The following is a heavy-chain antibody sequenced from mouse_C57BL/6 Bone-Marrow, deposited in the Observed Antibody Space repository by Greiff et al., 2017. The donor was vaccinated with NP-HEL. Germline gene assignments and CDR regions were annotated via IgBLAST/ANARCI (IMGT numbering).Heavy chain of an antibody. CDR3: AREREYGYDWFAY. D-gene: IGHD2-2*01. CDR2: IDPSDSET. J-gene: IGHJ3*01. V-gene: IGHV1-52*01. Sequence: QVQLKESGAELVRPGSSVKLSCKASGYTFTSYWMHWVKQRPIQGLEWIGNIDPSDSETHYNQKFKDKATLTVDKSSSTAYMQLSSLTSEDSAVYYCAREREYGYDWFAYWGQGTLVTVSA. CDR1: GYTFTSYW.